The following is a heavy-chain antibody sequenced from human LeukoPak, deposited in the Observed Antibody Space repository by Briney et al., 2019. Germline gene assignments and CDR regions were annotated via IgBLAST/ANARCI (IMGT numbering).Heavy chain of an antibody. D-gene: IGHD6-13*01. CDR1: GGSIISYY. CDR3: ARDDSSWYSGYLDV. V-gene: IGHV4-59*01. J-gene: IGHJ2*01. Sequence: SETLSLTCTVSGGSIISYYWNWIRQPPGKGLEWIGYIYNGGSTNYNPSLKSRVTISVDTSKNQFSLKLSSVTAADTAVHYCARDDSSWYSGYLDVWGRGTLVTVSS. CDR2: IYNGGST.